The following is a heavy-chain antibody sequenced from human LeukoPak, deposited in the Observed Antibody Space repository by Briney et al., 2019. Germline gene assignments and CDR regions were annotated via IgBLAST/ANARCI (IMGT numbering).Heavy chain of an antibody. V-gene: IGHV3-9*01. CDR2: ISWNSGSI. CDR1: GFTFDDYG. CDR3: AKDGGSSGSEEFDF. D-gene: IGHD6-19*01. Sequence: PGRSLRLSCTASGFTFDDYGMHWVRQAPGKGLEWVSGISWNSGSIGYADSVRGRFTISRDNAKNSLFLQMNSLRAEDTALYYCAKDGGSSGSEEFDFWGQGTLVTVSS. J-gene: IGHJ4*02.